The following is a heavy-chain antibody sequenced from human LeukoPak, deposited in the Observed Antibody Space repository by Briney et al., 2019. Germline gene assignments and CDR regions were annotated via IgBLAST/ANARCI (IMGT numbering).Heavy chain of an antibody. J-gene: IGHJ4*02. CDR2: IYYSGST. CDR1: GGSISSSSYY. CDR3: ARRRPSHYFDY. Sequence: PSETLSLTCTVSGGSISSSSYYWGWIRQPPGKGLERIGSIYYSGSTYYNPSLKSRVTISVDTSKNQFSLKLSSVTAADTAVYYCARRRPSHYFDYWGQGTLVTVSS. V-gene: IGHV4-39*01.